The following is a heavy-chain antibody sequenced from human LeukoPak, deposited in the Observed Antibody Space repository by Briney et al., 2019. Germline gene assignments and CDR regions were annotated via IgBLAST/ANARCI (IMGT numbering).Heavy chain of an antibody. J-gene: IGHJ4*02. Sequence: GGSLRLSCAASGFTLISYWMAWVRQAPGKGLEWISYITGSGDTIYYADSVKGRFTISRDNAKNSLFLQMNSLTADDTAVYYCARERTTIVSGTTIGAYWGQGTLVTVSS. CDR2: ITGSGDTI. V-gene: IGHV3-48*03. D-gene: IGHD2/OR15-2a*01. CDR3: ARERTTIVSGTTIGAY. CDR1: GFTLISYW.